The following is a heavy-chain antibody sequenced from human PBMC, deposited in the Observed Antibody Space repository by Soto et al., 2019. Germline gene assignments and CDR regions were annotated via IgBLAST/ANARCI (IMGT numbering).Heavy chain of an antibody. CDR2: INVDDST. Sequence: EVQLLESGGGLAQPGGSLRLSCAASGFTFSSYAMSWVRQAPGKGLEWVSSINVDDSTYYANSVKGRFTISRDNSKNTVNLQMNSLRADDTAVYYCAKNYYLDNRAQGTLVTVSS. CDR3: AKNYYLDN. V-gene: IGHV3-23*01. J-gene: IGHJ4*02. CDR1: GFTFSSYA.